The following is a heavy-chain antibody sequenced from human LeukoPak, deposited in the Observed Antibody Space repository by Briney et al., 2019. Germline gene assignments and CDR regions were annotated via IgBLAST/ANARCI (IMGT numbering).Heavy chain of an antibody. D-gene: IGHD1-26*01. V-gene: IGHV1-2*02. CDR3: ARGVSGSYYYYYMDV. CDR1: GYTFTDYF. Sequence: ASVKVSCKASGYTFTDYFMNWVRQAPGQGLEWMGWINPKSGGTVYAQKFQGRVTMTRDTSSSTAYMELSRLRSDDTAVYYCARGVSGSYYYYYMDVWGKGTTVTISS. J-gene: IGHJ6*03. CDR2: INPKSGGT.